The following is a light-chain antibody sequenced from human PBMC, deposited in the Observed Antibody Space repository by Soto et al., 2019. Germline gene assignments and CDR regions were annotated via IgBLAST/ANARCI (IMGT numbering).Light chain of an antibody. V-gene: IGLV2-11*01. CDR2: DVS. J-gene: IGLJ2*01. CDR1: SSDVGGYNY. Sequence: QSVLTQPRSVSGSPGQSVTISCTGTSSDVGGYNYVSWYQQHPGKAPKLMIYDVSKRPSGVPDRFSGSKSGNTASLTISGLQAEDEADYYCSSYAGSYPHVVFGGGTKVTVL. CDR3: SSYAGSYPHVV.